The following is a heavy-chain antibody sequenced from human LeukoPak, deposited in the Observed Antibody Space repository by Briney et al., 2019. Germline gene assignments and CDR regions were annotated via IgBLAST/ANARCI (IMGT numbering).Heavy chain of an antibody. J-gene: IGHJ6*02. CDR3: ARTPKLLGVDYYYYGMDV. V-gene: IGHV4-59*01. Sequence: SETLSLTCTVSGGSISSYYWSWIRQPPGKGLEWIGYIYYSGSTNYNPSLKSRVTISVYTSKNQYSLKLSSVTAADTAVYYCARTPKLLGVDYYYYGMDVWGQGTTVTVSS. D-gene: IGHD2-15*01. CDR1: GGSISSYY. CDR2: IYYSGST.